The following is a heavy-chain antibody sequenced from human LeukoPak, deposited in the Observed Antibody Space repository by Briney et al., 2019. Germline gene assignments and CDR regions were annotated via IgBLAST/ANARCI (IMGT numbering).Heavy chain of an antibody. CDR1: VYTFRSYY. V-gene: IGHV1-46*01. D-gene: IGHD3-10*01. J-gene: IGHJ4*02. CDR2: INPSGGST. Sequence: ASVKVSCKASVYTFRSYYMRWVRQAPGQGLEWMGIINPSGGSTTYTQKFQGRVTMTRDTSTKTIYMELSSLRSEDTAVYYCARGGGYGSGPYWGQGTLVTVSS. CDR3: ARGGGYGSGPY.